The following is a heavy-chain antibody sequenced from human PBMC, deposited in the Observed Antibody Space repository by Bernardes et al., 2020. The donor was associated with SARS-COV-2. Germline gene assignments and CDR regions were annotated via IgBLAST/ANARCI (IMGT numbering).Heavy chain of an antibody. CDR3: ARGLYFGELSLDF. CDR2: TYYTDTT. V-gene: IGHV4-61*08. J-gene: IGHJ4*02. CDR1: GGSIRSGEYY. Sequence: SETLSLTCTVSGGSIRSGEYYWSWIRQTPGKGLEWIGYTYYTDTTTYNPSLYNPSLKSRVTISVDMSKNQFSLRLNSVTAADTAVYYCARGLYFGELSLDFWGQGSLVTVSS. D-gene: IGHD3-10*01.